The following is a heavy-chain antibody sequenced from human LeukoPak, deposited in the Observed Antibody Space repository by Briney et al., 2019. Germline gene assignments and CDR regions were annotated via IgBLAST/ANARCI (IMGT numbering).Heavy chain of an antibody. CDR1: GFTFSSYS. J-gene: IGHJ4*02. D-gene: IGHD1-20*01. CDR3: ARLTGTVDY. CDR2: ISSSSSYI. Sequence: GGTLRLSCAASGFTFSSYSMNWVRQAPGKGREWVSSISSSSSYIYYADSVKGRFTISRDNAKNSLYLQMNSLRAEDTAVYYCARLTGTVDYWGQGTLVTVSS. V-gene: IGHV3-21*01.